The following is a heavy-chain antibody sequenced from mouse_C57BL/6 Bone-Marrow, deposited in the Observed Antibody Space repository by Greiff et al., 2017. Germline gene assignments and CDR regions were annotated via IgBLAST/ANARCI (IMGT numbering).Heavy chain of an antibody. CDR2: IYPRSGNT. V-gene: IGHV1-81*01. CDR3: SREGYYGNYGFAY. Sequence: LVESGAELARPGASVKLSCKASGYTFTSYGISWVKQRTGQGLEWIGEIYPRSGNTYYNEKFKGKATLTADKASSTACMELRSLTSEDSAVYFCSREGYYGNYGFAYWGQGTLVTVSA. CDR1: GYTFTSYG. D-gene: IGHD2-1*01. J-gene: IGHJ3*01.